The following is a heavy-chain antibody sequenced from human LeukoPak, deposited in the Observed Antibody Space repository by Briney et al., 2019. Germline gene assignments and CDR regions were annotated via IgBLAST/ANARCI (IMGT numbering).Heavy chain of an antibody. V-gene: IGHV3-33*08. J-gene: IGHJ4*02. Sequence: GGSLRLSCAASGFSFRDYWMSWVRQAPGKGLEWVAVIWYDGSNKYYADSVKGRFTISRDNSKNTLYLQMNSLRAEDTAVYYCARDERSLDYWGQGTLITVSS. CDR3: ARDERSLDY. CDR2: IWYDGSNK. CDR1: GFSFRDYW.